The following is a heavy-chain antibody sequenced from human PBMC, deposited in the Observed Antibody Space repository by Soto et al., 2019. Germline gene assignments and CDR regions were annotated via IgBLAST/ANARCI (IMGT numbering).Heavy chain of an antibody. CDR2: IYPGDSDT. D-gene: IGHD3-22*01. CDR3: ARQLDSSGYYWVI. V-gene: IGHV5-51*01. CDR1: GYTFPSYW. Sequence: PGESLKISCKGSGYTFPSYWIGWVRQMPGKGLEWMGIIYPGDSDTRYSPSFQGQVTISADKSISTAYLQWSSLKASDTAMYYCARQLDSSGYYWVIWGQGTMVTVS. J-gene: IGHJ3*02.